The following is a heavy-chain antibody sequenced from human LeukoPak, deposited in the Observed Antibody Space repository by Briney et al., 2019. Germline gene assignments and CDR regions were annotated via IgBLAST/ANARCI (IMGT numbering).Heavy chain of an antibody. D-gene: IGHD3-22*01. J-gene: IGHJ5*02. CDR1: GYTFTGYY. CDR3: ARGYYDSSGYSPYNWFDP. V-gene: IGHV1-2*02. Sequence: GASVRVSCKASGYTFTGYYMHWVRQAPGQGLEWMGWINPNSGGTNYAQKFQGRVTMTRDTSISTAYMELSRLRSDDTAVYYCARGYYDSSGYSPYNWFDPWGQGTLVTVSS. CDR2: INPNSGGT.